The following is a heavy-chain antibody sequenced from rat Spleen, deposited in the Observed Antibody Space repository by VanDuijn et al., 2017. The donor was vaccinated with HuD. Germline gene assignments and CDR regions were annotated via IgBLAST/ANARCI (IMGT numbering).Heavy chain of an antibody. Sequence: EVQLVESGGGLVQPGSPLKLSCAASRFTFSGNWLNWIRQAPGKGLEWVASIYSDGSSTYYPDTVKGRFVISKDDAKNTGYLQMNNRRSEDTAIYYCTSGGITTRLNWFAYWGQGTLVTVSS. J-gene: IGHJ3*01. CDR1: RFTFSGNW. CDR3: TSGGITTRLNWFAY. V-gene: IGHV5-35*01. D-gene: IGHD1-10*01. CDR2: IYSDGSST.